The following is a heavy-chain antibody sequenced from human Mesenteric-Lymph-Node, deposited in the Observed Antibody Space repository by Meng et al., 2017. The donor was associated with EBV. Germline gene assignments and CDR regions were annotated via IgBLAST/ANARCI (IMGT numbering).Heavy chain of an antibody. CDR1: GFTFSTYS. CDR3: ARAPPVVVAATDWYFDL. D-gene: IGHD2-15*01. Sequence: VQLVESGGGLVKPGWSLRLSCAASGFTFSTYSMNWVRLAPGKGLEWVSSISSGGSSIYYADSVKGRFTISRDDAENSVYLQMNSLRAEDTALYYCARAPPVVVAATDWYFDLWGRGTLVTVSS. CDR2: ISSGGSSI. J-gene: IGHJ2*01. V-gene: IGHV3-21*01.